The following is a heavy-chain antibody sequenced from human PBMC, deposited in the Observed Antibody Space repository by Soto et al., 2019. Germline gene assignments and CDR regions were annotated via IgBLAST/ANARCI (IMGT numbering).Heavy chain of an antibody. V-gene: IGHV4-39*01. Sequence: QLQLQESGPGLVKPSETLSLTCTVSGGSISSSSYYWGWIRQPPGKGLEGIGSIYYSGSTYYNPSLKSPVTISVDTSKNQFSLKLSSVTAADTAVYYCARHTPAISISDHWGQGTLVTVSS. CDR2: IYYSGST. CDR1: GGSISSSSYY. J-gene: IGHJ4*02. D-gene: IGHD2-15*01. CDR3: ARHTPAISISDH.